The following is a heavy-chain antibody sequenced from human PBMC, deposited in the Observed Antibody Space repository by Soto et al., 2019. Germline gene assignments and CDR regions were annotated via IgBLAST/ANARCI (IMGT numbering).Heavy chain of an antibody. V-gene: IGHV1-24*01. CDR1: GYTLTGLS. CDR3: ATDPYYYDSRGFPPAFTD. D-gene: IGHD3-22*01. Sequence: GASAKVSCEVSGYTLTGLSMHWVRQAPGKGLEWMGGFDPEDGETIYAQKFQGIVTITEDTSTDTAYMELSSLRSEDTAVYYCATDPYYYDSRGFPPAFTDWGQAPLVSVSS. CDR2: FDPEDGET. J-gene: IGHJ4*02.